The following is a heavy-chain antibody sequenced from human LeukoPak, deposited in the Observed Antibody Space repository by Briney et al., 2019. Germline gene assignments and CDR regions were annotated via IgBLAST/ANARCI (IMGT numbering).Heavy chain of an antibody. CDR2: IYYAGNN. CDR3: ARLGPGYSSTWSNDAFAI. CDR1: GGSISSSDYY. D-gene: IGHD6-13*01. Sequence: SETLSLTCTVSGGSISSSDYYWAWIRQPPGKGLEWIGNIYYAGNNYYSPSLKSRVAISLDTSKNQFSLKLSSVTAADTAVYYCARLGPGYSSTWSNDAFAIWGQGTVVTVSS. V-gene: IGHV4-39*01. J-gene: IGHJ3*02.